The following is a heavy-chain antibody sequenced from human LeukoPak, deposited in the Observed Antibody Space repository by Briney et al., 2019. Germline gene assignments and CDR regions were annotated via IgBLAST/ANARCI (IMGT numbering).Heavy chain of an antibody. CDR1: GASISSHY. CDR2: TSGSI. V-gene: IGHV4-59*11. CDR3: ARVLAIFGLDTTDFYMDD. D-gene: IGHD3/OR15-3a*01. Sequence: SETLSLTCAVSGASISSHYWSWIRQPPGKGLEWIGYTSGSISDNPSLKSRVAVSVDPPQNQVSLSLTSVTAADTAVYYCARVLAIFGLDTTDFYMDDWGKGTTVTVSS. J-gene: IGHJ6*03.